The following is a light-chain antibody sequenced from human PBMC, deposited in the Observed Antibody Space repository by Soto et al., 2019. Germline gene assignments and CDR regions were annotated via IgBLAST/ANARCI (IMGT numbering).Light chain of an antibody. J-gene: IGKJ1*01. CDR2: KAS. CDR1: ESITNW. Sequence: DIQMTQSPPTLSASVGDRVTISCRASESITNWLAWYQHKPGKAPKLLIYKASSLESGVPSRFSGSGSGTEFTLTISSLQPDAFATYYCQQYKSPPWTFGQGTKVEIK. V-gene: IGKV1-5*03. CDR3: QQYKSPPWT.